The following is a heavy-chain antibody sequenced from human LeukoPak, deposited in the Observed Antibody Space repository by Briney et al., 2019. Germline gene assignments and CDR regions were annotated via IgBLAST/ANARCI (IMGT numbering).Heavy chain of an antibody. Sequence: SETLSLTCAVYGGSFSGYYWSWIRQPPGKGLEWIGEINHSGSTNYNPSLKSRVTISVDTSKNQFSLKLSSVTAADTAVYYCARGYCYDSSGYYPYDAFDIWGQGTMVTVSS. CDR3: ARGYCYDSSGYYPYDAFDI. CDR2: INHSGST. J-gene: IGHJ3*02. D-gene: IGHD3-22*01. CDR1: GGSFSGYY. V-gene: IGHV4-34*01.